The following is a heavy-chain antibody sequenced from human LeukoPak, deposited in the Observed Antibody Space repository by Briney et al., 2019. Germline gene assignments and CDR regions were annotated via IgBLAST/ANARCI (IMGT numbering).Heavy chain of an antibody. V-gene: IGHV3-33*01. CDR3: ARPYYSSAWYGDAFDI. J-gene: IGHJ3*02. D-gene: IGHD6-19*01. CDR1: GFTFSDYG. Sequence: GGSLRLSCAASGFTFSDYGMHWVRRAPGKGLEWVAVLWYDGSSRYYADSVKGRFTISRDNSKNTLFLQMNSLRAEDSAVYYCARPYYSSAWYGDAFDIWGQGTMVTVSS. CDR2: LWYDGSSR.